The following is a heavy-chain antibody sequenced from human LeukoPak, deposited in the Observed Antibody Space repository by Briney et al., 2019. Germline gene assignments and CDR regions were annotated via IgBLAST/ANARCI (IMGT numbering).Heavy chain of an antibody. V-gene: IGHV4-59*01. Sequence: SETLSLTCAVYGGSFSSYYWSWIRQPPGKGLEWIGYIYYSGSTNYNPSLKSRVTISVDTSKNQFSLKLSSVTAADTAVYYCARSLMVRGVYYYYYMDVWGKGTTVTVSS. CDR3: ARSLMVRGVYYYYYMDV. D-gene: IGHD3-10*01. CDR1: GGSFSSYY. CDR2: IYYSGST. J-gene: IGHJ6*03.